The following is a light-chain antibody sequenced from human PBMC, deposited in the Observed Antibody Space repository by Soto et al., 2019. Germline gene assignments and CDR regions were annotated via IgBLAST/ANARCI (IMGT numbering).Light chain of an antibody. CDR2: DAS. Sequence: DIQMTQSPSTLSASVGARVTITCRASENITNWLAWYQQTPGKAPKVLISDASRLETGVPSRFSGRGSGTDFTLTISRLEPEDFAVYYCQQYGSSPRTFGQGTKVDIK. CDR3: QQYGSSPRT. V-gene: IGKV1-5*01. CDR1: ENITNW. J-gene: IGKJ1*01.